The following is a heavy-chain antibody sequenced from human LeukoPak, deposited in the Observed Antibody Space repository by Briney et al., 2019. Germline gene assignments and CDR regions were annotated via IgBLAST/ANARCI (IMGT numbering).Heavy chain of an antibody. CDR2: VKSSGFI. CDR3: AMGVYDSRLNSNPIDF. CDR1: GTSMITYY. V-gene: IGHV4-4*09. D-gene: IGHD5/OR15-5a*01. Sequence: SQSLSLTCTLDGTSMITYYWSCIRQFPGKGLGWIGCVKSSGFIESNPSLGGRATISIAASKIQCSLRLTSVNAADTAVYYCAMGVYDSRLNSNPIDFWGRGTLVTVSS. J-gene: IGHJ4*02.